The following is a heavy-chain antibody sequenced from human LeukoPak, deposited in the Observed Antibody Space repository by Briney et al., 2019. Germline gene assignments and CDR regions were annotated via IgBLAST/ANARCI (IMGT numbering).Heavy chain of an antibody. Sequence: GGSLRLSCAVSGFTLSSYEMNWVRQAPGKGPEWGSYISSSGSTIYYADSVKGRFTISRDNAKNSLILQMNSLRGEDTAVYYCARRFDTWGQGTVVTVSS. CDR2: ISSSGSTI. CDR3: ARRFDT. V-gene: IGHV3-48*03. J-gene: IGHJ3*02. CDR1: GFTLSSYE.